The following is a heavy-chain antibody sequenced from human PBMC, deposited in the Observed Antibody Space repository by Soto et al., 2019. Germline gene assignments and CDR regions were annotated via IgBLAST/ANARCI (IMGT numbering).Heavy chain of an antibody. V-gene: IGHV4-34*01. CDR1: GGSFSGYY. CDR3: ASEGLAGLFLDY. D-gene: IGHD3-3*01. Sequence: QVQLQQWGAGLLKPSETLSLTCAVYGGSFSGYYWSWIRQPPGKGLEWIGEINHSGSTNYNPSLKRRVTISVDTSKNQFSLKLSSVTAADTAVYYCASEGLAGLFLDYWGQGTLVTVSS. CDR2: INHSGST. J-gene: IGHJ4*02.